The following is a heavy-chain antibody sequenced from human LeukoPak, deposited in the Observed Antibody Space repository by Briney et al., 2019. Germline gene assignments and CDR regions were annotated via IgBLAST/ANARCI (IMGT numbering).Heavy chain of an antibody. CDR1: GFTFTSSS. CDR2: IVVGSGDT. V-gene: IGHV1-58*02. CDR3: AAGLYHYYDSSGYYP. D-gene: IGHD3-22*01. J-gene: IGHJ5*02. Sequence: GTSVKVSCKASGFTFTSSSMQWVRQARGQRLEWIGWIVVGSGDTNYAQKFQERVTITRDMSTRTAYMGLSSLRSEDTAVYYCAAGLYHYYDSSGYYPWGQGTLVTVSS.